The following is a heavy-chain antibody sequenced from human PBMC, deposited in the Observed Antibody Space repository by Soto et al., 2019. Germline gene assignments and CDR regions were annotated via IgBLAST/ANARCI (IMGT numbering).Heavy chain of an antibody. D-gene: IGHD3-22*01. J-gene: IGHJ5*02. Sequence: QVQLVESGGGVVQPGRSLRLSCAASGFTFSAYGMHWVRQAPGKGLEWVAVIWPDGNNKYYADSVKGRVTISRDNSKNTQCLQMHSLRAEDTAGYYCARDGHYYHTTTWSCWFDPWGQGTLVTVSS. V-gene: IGHV3-33*01. CDR1: GFTFSAYG. CDR3: ARDGHYYHTTTWSCWFDP. CDR2: IWPDGNNK.